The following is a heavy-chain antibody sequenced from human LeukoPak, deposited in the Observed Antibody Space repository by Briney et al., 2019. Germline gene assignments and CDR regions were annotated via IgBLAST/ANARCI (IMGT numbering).Heavy chain of an antibody. CDR3: VKDPRDTYGTNWFVS. D-gene: IGHD2-21*01. Sequence: LSGGSLRLSCVASGFSFGNYAMSWVRQAPGKGLQWVSQISGTGGATWYAGFAGDRFTISRDNSKKTLYLQMSGLRVEDTAMYLCVKDPRDTYGTNWFVSWGQGTLLIASS. CDR1: GFSFGNYA. J-gene: IGHJ5*01. V-gene: IGHV3-23*01. CDR2: ISGTGGAT.